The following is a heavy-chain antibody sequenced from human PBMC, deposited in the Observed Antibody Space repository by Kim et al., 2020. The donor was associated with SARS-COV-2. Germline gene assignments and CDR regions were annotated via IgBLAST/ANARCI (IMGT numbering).Heavy chain of an antibody. J-gene: IGHJ4*02. CDR2: LHQSGRT. CDR1: GASISTNTYY. Sequence: SETLSLTCTVSGASISTNTYYWGWIRQSPGKGLEWIGSLHQSGRTYYNPSLKSRVTISVETSKNQFSLRVTSVTAADTAVYYCARLDGFVRGVISNWGQGTLVTVSS. V-gene: IGHV4-39*01. D-gene: IGHD3-10*01. CDR3: ARLDGFVRGVISN.